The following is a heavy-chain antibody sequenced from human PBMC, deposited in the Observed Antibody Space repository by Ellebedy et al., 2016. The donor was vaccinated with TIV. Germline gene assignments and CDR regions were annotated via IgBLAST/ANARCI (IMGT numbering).Heavy chain of an antibody. CDR1: GASITTGYYY. J-gene: IGHJ3*02. Sequence: MPSETLSLTCTVSGASITTGYYYWTWIRQPPGEGLVWIGYIYYSGSTFFNPSLKSRLTISLDTSKNHLSLKLSSVTAADTAMYYCARGGVDRPHALDIWGQGTVVTVSS. V-gene: IGHV4-30-4*01. D-gene: IGHD3-10*01. CDR2: IYYSGST. CDR3: ARGGVDRPHALDI.